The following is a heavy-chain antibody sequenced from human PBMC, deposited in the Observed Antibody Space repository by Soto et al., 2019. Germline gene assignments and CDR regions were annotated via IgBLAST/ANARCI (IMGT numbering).Heavy chain of an antibody. V-gene: IGHV3-23*01. J-gene: IGHJ3*02. CDR2: ISGSGGST. D-gene: IGHD1-26*01. CDR1: GFIFNTYA. Sequence: TGGSLRLSCAASGFIFNTYAMSWVRQAPGKGLEWVSTISGSGGSTYYADSVKGRFTISRDNAQNSLSLQMHSLRAEDTAVYYCARDPGWGAFDIWGQGTMVTVSS. CDR3: ARDPGWGAFDI.